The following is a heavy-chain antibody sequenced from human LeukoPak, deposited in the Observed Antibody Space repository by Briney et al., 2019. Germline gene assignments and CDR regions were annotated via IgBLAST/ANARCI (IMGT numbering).Heavy chain of an antibody. CDR3: ARVGYSNSYDY. CDR2: MNPNTGNA. Sequence: GASVKVSCKASGYTFTNFDINWVRQATGQGLEWMGWMNPNTGNAGYAQKFQDRVTITWDASRSTACMDLSSLRSEDTAVYYCARVGYSNSYDYWGQGTLVTVSS. J-gene: IGHJ4*02. D-gene: IGHD4-11*01. CDR1: GYTFTNFD. V-gene: IGHV1-8*03.